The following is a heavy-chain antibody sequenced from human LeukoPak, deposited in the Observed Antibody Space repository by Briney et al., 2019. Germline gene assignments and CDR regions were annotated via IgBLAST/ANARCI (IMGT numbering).Heavy chain of an antibody. J-gene: IGHJ4*02. CDR3: AKARITMIVVARYYFDC. Sequence: SGGSLRLSCAASGFTVSSNYMTWVRQAPGKGLEWVSAISGSGGSTYYADSVKGRFTISRDNSKNTLYLQMNSLRAEDTAVYYCAKARITMIVVARYYFDCWGQGTLVTVSS. D-gene: IGHD3-22*01. V-gene: IGHV3-23*01. CDR2: ISGSGGST. CDR1: GFTVSSNY.